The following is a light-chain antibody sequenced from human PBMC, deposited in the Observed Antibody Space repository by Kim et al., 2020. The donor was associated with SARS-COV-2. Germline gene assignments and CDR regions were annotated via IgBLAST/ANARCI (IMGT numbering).Light chain of an antibody. CDR3: QSYDNSLSGYV. CDR1: SSNIGAGYD. CDR2: GNT. J-gene: IGLJ1*01. V-gene: IGLV1-40*01. Sequence: QSVLTQPPSVFGAPGQRVTISCTGSSSNIGAGYDVHWYQQFPGTAPKPLIYGNTNRPSGVPDRFSGSKSGTSASLAITGLQAEDEADYFCQSYDNSLSGYVFATGTKVTVL.